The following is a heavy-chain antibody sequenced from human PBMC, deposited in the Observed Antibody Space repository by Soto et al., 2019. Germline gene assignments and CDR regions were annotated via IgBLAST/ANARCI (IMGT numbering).Heavy chain of an antibody. CDR3: ARAYYYDSSGYYYYTYYFDA. D-gene: IGHD3-22*01. J-gene: IGHJ4*02. V-gene: IGHV4-30-2*01. CDR2: IYHSGTT. CDR1: GDSISSGGYS. Sequence: QPQLQESGSGLVKPSQTLSLTCAVSGDSISSGGYSWSWIRQPPGKGLEWIGYIYHSGTTNYNPTLMGGVTISVDRSKNQFSLKLSSVTAADTAVYYCARAYYYDSSGYYYYTYYFDAWGQGTLVTVSS.